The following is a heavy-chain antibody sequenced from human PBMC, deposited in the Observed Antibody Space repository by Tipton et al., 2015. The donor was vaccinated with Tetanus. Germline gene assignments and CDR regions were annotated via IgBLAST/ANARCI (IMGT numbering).Heavy chain of an antibody. Sequence: SLRLSCAGSGFTFSAYALHWVRQAPGKGLEWVAVISSDGSNQWFADSVKGRFAISRDNSENTAYLQLVGLRAEDTAVYYCTRTISNDYVAAWGQGTLVTVSS. CDR2: ISSDGSNQ. CDR3: TRTISNDYVAA. CDR1: GFTFSAYA. D-gene: IGHD4-17*01. J-gene: IGHJ4*02. V-gene: IGHV3-30*09.